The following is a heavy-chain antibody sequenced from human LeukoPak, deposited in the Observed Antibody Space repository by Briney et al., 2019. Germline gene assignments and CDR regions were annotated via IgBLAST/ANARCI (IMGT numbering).Heavy chain of an antibody. CDR3: AKDRCSNGIGCLYYYMDV. CDR1: GFTFNSYA. CDR2: ISDNGDGT. V-gene: IGHV3-23*01. J-gene: IGHJ6*03. D-gene: IGHD2-8*01. Sequence: PGGSLRLSCAASGFTFNSYAISWVRQAPGKGLEWVSFISDNGDGTSYADSVKGRFTISRDSSKNTLYLQMNSLRAEDTAVYYCAKDRCSNGIGCLYYYMDVWGKGTTVTISS.